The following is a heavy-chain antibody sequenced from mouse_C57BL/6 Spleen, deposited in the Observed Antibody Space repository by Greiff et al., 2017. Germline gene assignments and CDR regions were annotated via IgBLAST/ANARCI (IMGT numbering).Heavy chain of an antibody. CDR3: ARRGNYYGSSFDY. Sequence: QVQLQQSGPELVKPGASVKISCKASGYAFSSSWMNWVKQRPGKGLEWIGRIYPGDGDTNYNGKFKGKATLTADKSSSTAYMQLSSLTSEDSAVYFCARRGNYYGSSFDYWGQGTTLTVSS. V-gene: IGHV1-82*01. CDR2: IYPGDGDT. CDR1: GYAFSSSW. J-gene: IGHJ2*01. D-gene: IGHD1-1*01.